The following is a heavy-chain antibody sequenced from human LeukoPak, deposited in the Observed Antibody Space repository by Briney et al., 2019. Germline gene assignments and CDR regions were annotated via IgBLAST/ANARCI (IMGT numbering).Heavy chain of an antibody. J-gene: IGHJ4*02. CDR1: GFTFRNYG. V-gene: IGHV3-33*01. D-gene: IGHD2-2*01. CDR2: IWYDGSNK. Sequence: SGGSLRLSCAASGFTFRNYGMHWVRQAPGKGLGWVGVIWYDGSNKYYADSVKGRFTISRDNSKNTLYLQMNSLRAEDTAVYYCARVNCSSTSCYEDYWGQGTLVTVSS. CDR3: ARVNCSSTSCYEDY.